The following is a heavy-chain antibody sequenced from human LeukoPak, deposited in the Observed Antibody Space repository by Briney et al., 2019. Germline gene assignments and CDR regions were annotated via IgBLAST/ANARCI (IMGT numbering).Heavy chain of an antibody. Sequence: GESLRLSCAASGFTFSNYWLTWVRQAPGEGLEWVANIKQDGSQKNYVDSVKGRFTISRDNAQNSLFLQMSSLRADDTAVYYCLASTGWLLDNNWGQGMLVTVSS. CDR3: LASTGWLLDNN. CDR1: GFTFSNYW. D-gene: IGHD3-9*01. J-gene: IGHJ4*02. V-gene: IGHV3-7*02. CDR2: IKQDGSQK.